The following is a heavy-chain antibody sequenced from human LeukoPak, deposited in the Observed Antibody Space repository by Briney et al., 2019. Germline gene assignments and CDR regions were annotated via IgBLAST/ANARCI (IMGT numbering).Heavy chain of an antibody. Sequence: GGSLRLSCAASGFTFSSYAMHWVRQAPGKGLEWVAVISYDGSNKYYADSVKGRFTISRDNSKNTLYLQMNSLRVEDTAVYYCARAPEYYYYYGMDVWGQGTTVTVSS. V-gene: IGHV3-30-3*01. CDR1: GFTFSSYA. D-gene: IGHD1-14*01. CDR3: ARAPEYYYYYGMDV. CDR2: ISYDGSNK. J-gene: IGHJ6*02.